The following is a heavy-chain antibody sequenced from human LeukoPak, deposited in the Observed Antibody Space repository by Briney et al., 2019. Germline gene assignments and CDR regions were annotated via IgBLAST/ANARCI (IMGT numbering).Heavy chain of an antibody. CDR3: VSQRGFRLLDRYLDS. CDR1: GGSFSGYY. Sequence: PSETLSLTCAVYGGSFSGYYWSWIRQPPGKGLEWIGEINHSGSTNYNPSLKSRVTISVDTSKNQFSLKLSSVTAADTAVYYCVSQRGFRLLDRYLDSWGQGTLVTVSS. J-gene: IGHJ4*02. V-gene: IGHV4-34*01. CDR2: INHSGST. D-gene: IGHD5-18*01.